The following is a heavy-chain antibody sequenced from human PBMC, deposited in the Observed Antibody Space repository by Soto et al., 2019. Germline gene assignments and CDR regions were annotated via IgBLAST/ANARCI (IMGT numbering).Heavy chain of an antibody. Sequence: ASVKVSCKASGGTFSSYAISWVRQAPGQGLEWMGWISAYNGNTIYAQKLQGRVTMTIDTSTSTAYMELRSLRSDDTAVYYCARVSDSSGYYDAFDIWGQGTMVTVSS. J-gene: IGHJ3*02. CDR2: ISAYNGNT. V-gene: IGHV1-18*01. D-gene: IGHD3-22*01. CDR1: GGTFSSYA. CDR3: ARVSDSSGYYDAFDI.